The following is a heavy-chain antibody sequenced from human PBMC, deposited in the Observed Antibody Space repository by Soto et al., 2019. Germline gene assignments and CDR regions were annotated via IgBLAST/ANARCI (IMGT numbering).Heavy chain of an antibody. D-gene: IGHD2-15*01. J-gene: IGHJ4*02. CDR2: LSSDVGAK. V-gene: IGHV3-30-3*01. CDR3: AREIHHCGGVRCYSVDY. CDR1: GFTFSSCS. Sequence: QVQLVESGGGVVQPGRSLRLSCVASGFTFSSCSMHWVRQAPGNGLEWVSVLSSDVGAKYYAYSVKGRVTIARDNFRNTRNQQMDSLRAEDTAVYDCAREIHHCGGVRCYSVDYWGQGTLVTVSS.